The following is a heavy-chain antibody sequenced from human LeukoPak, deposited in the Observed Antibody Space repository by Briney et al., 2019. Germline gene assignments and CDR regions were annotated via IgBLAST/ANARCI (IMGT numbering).Heavy chain of an antibody. CDR2: VYYSGST. D-gene: IGHD4-17*01. V-gene: IGHV4-59*01. CDR3: ATTNRDNFGDYFFDY. Sequence: SETLSLTCTVSGGSISTYYWSWIRRPPGKGLEWIGYVYYSGSTDYNPSLNSRVTISVDTSKKQFFLKLSSVTAADTAVYYCATTNRDNFGDYFFDYWGQGTLVTVSS. J-gene: IGHJ4*02. CDR1: GGSISTYY.